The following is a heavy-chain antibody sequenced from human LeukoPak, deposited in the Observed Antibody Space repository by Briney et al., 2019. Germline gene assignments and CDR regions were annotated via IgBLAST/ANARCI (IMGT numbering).Heavy chain of an antibody. J-gene: IGHJ5*02. D-gene: IGHD3-22*01. CDR2: MNPNSGNT. CDR3: ARTCRAFRKYYYDSSGYYCDPGLSWFDP. Sequence: GASVKVSCKASGYTFTSYDINWVRQATGQGLEWMGWMNPNSGNTGYAQKFQGKVTMTRNTSISTAYMELSSLRSEDTAVYYCARTCRAFRKYYYDSSGYYCDPGLSWFDPGGQGTLVTVSS. CDR1: GYTFTSYD. V-gene: IGHV1-8*01.